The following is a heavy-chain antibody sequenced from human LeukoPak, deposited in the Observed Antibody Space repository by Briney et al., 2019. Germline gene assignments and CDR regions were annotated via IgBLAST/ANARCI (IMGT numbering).Heavy chain of an antibody. Sequence: ASVKVSCKASGYTFTGYYMHWVRQAPGQGLEGMGWINPNSGGTNYAQKFQGWVTMTRDTSISTAYMELSRLRSDDPAVYYCARSDGDSSGSYYDDWFAPWGQGTLVTVSS. D-gene: IGHD3-22*01. CDR2: INPNSGGT. V-gene: IGHV1-2*04. CDR1: GYTFTGYY. CDR3: ARSDGDSSGSYYDDWFAP. J-gene: IGHJ5*02.